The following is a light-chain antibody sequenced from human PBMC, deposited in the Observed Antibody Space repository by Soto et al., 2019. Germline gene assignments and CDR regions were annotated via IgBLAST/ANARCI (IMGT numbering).Light chain of an antibody. CDR3: QQSYAAPLT. V-gene: IGKV1-39*01. CDR2: AAS. CDR1: QSISTY. Sequence: IEMTQSPSSLSASVGDRVTITCRARQSISTYVNWFVQKPGKAPKLLISAASTLQRGFPSRFSGGGSGTEFTLTISGLRREDFATYYCQQSYAAPLTFGGGTKVDIK. J-gene: IGKJ4*01.